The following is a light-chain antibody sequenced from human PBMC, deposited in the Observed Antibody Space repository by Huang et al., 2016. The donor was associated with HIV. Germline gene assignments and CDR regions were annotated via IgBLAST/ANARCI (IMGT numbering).Light chain of an antibody. CDR3: HQYGSSPYT. Sequence: EIVLTQSPGLLPLSTGDRATLPCRATPSLAGNSLAWYQPKPGPAPRLLHYATSTRATGLPDRVSGSGSGTDFTLTISKLEPDDFALYYCHQYGSSPYTFGQGTML. J-gene: IGKJ2*01. CDR2: ATS. CDR1: PSLAGNS. V-gene: IGKV3-20*01.